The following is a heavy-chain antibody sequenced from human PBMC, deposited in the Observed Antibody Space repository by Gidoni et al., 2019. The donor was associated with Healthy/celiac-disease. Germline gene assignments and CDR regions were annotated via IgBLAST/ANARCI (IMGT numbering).Heavy chain of an antibody. CDR2: IYSSGSP. Sequence: QVQLQESGPGLVKPSQTLSLTCTVSGGPISLGGYYWSWLRQHPGKGLEWIGYIYSSGSPYYNPSLKSRVTISVDTSKNQFSLKLSSVTAADTAVYYCAGVLGSGSYYYGMDVWGQGTTVTVSS. D-gene: IGHD3-10*01. CDR3: AGVLGSGSYYYGMDV. J-gene: IGHJ6*02. V-gene: IGHV4-31*03. CDR1: GGPISLGGYY.